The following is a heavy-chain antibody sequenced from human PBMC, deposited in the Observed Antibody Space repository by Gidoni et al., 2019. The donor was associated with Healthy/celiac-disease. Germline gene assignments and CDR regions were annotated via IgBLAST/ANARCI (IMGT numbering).Heavy chain of an antibody. CDR2: IYHSGST. V-gene: IGHV4-38-2*02. CDR1: GYSISSGSY. D-gene: IGHD1-26*01. Sequence: QVQLQESGPGLVKPSATLSLTCTVSGYSISSGSYWGWIRQPPGKGLEWIGSIYHSGSTYYNPSLKSRVTISVDTSKNQFSLKLSSVTAADTAVYYCARVEWELLLAGAFDIWGQGTMVTVSS. J-gene: IGHJ3*02. CDR3: ARVEWELLLAGAFDI.